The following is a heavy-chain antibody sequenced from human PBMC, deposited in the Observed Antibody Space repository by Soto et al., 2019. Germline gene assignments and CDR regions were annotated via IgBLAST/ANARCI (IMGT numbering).Heavy chain of an antibody. CDR2: INPSGGST. V-gene: IGHV1-46*01. CDR1: GYTFTSYY. CDR3: ARDSSGYYVDFDAFDI. D-gene: IGHD3-22*01. J-gene: IGHJ3*02. Sequence: GASVKVSCKASGYTFTSYYMHWVRQAPGQGLEWMGIINPSGGSTSYAQKFQGRVTMTRDTSTSTVYMELSSLRSEDTAVYYCARDSSGYYVDFDAFDIWGQGTMVTVSS.